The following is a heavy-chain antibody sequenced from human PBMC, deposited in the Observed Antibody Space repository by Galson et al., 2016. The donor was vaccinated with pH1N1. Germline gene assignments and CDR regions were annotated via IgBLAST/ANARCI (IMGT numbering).Heavy chain of an antibody. Sequence: SVKVSCKASGDGFSSHTITWVRQAPGQGLEWVGRFIPMINLANSAQKFQGRVTMTSDPSTNTAYMELGSLRSDDTAVYYCARTAAAAYFDYWGQGTLITVSS. CDR2: FIPMINLA. D-gene: IGHD6-13*01. CDR1: GDGFSSHT. J-gene: IGHJ4*02. CDR3: ARTAAAAYFDY. V-gene: IGHV1-69*02.